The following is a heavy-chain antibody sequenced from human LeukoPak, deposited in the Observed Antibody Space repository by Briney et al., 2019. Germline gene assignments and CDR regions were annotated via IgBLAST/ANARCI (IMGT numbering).Heavy chain of an antibody. CDR1: GDCVSSNSAA. D-gene: IGHD1-26*01. V-gene: IGHV6-1*01. Sequence: SQTLSLTCAISGDCVSSNSAAWNWIRQSPSRGLEWLGRTYYRSKWYRGYAVSVKSRITINPDTSKSQFSLQLNSVTPEDTAVYYCARGGSYPLDYWGQGTLVTVSS. CDR3: ARGGSYPLDY. J-gene: IGHJ4*02. CDR2: TYYRSKWYR.